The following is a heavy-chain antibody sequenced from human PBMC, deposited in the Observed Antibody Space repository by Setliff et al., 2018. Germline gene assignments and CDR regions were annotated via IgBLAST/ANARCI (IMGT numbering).Heavy chain of an antibody. Sequence: PGGSLRLSCAASGFTFSSYSMNWVRQAPGKGLEWVSSISSSSSYIYYADSVKGRFTISRDNAKNSLYLQMNSLRAEDTALYYCAKHGAYNDFLTGYNFYYDMDVWGQGTTVTVSS. CDR1: GFTFSSYS. CDR3: AKHGAYNDFLTGYNFYYDMDV. J-gene: IGHJ6*02. V-gene: IGHV3-21*04. CDR2: ISSSSSYI. D-gene: IGHD3-9*01.